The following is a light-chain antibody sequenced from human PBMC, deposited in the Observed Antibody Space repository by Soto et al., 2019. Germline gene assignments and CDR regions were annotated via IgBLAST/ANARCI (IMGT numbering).Light chain of an antibody. V-gene: IGKV3-20*01. J-gene: IGKJ4*01. CDR1: QSVRSDY. Sequence: EIWLTQSPGTLSLSSGERDTLSCRASQSVRSDYLAWYQQKPGQAPRLLIYGASSRATGIPDRFGGSGAGTDFTLTISRLEPEDVAVYYCQQYASSPLTFGGGTKVEIK. CDR2: GAS. CDR3: QQYASSPLT.